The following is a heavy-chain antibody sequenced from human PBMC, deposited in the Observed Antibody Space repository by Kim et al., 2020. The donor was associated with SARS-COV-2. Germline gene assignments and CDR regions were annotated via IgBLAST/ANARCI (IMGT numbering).Heavy chain of an antibody. CDR1: GFTFSNYA. D-gene: IGHD6-13*01. Sequence: GGSLRLSCAASGFTFSNYAMSWVRQAPGKGLEWVSGISSSGGSTYYADSVKGRFTISRDNSKNTLYLQMNNLRAEDTAVFYCAKGEMAAAARVHYFYGMDVWGQGTTVTVSS. CDR2: ISSSGGST. J-gene: IGHJ6*02. CDR3: AKGEMAAAARVHYFYGMDV. V-gene: IGHV3-23*01.